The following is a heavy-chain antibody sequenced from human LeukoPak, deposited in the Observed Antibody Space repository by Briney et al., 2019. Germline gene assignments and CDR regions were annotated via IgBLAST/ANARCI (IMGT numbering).Heavy chain of an antibody. V-gene: IGHV1-18*01. CDR2: ISAYNGNT. D-gene: IGHD3-22*01. Sequence: ASVKVSCKASGYTFASYGISWVRQAPGQGLEWMGWISAYNGNTNYAQELQGRVTMTTDTSTSTAYMELRSLRSDDTAVYYCARVGGYYPSHWYFDLWGRGTLVTVSS. CDR1: GYTFASYG. J-gene: IGHJ2*01. CDR3: ARVGGYYPSHWYFDL.